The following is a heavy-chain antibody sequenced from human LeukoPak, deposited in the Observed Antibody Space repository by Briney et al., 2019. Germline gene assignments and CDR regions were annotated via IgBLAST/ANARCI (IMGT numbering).Heavy chain of an antibody. Sequence: SETLSLTCAVYGGSFSGYYWSWIRQPPGKGLEWIGEINHSGSTNYNPSLKSRVTISVDTSKNQFSLKLSSVTAADTAVYYCARGDSVVVPAAERYFVYWGQGTLVTVSS. D-gene: IGHD2-2*01. V-gene: IGHV4-34*01. CDR2: INHSGST. CDR3: ARGDSVVVPAAERYFVY. CDR1: GGSFSGYY. J-gene: IGHJ4*02.